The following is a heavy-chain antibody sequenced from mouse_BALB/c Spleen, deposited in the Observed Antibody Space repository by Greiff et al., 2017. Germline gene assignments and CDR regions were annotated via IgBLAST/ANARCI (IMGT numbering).Heavy chain of an antibody. V-gene: IGHV5-6-2*01. J-gene: IGHJ4*01. Sequence: EVKVVESGGGLVKLGGSLKLSCAASGFTFSSYYMSWVRQTPEKRLELVAAINSNGGSTYYPDTVKGRFTISRDNAKNTLYLQMSSLKSEDTALYYCARDWDYAMDYWGQGTSVTVSS. CDR3: ARDWDYAMDY. CDR1: GFTFSSYY. CDR2: INSNGGST. D-gene: IGHD4-1*01.